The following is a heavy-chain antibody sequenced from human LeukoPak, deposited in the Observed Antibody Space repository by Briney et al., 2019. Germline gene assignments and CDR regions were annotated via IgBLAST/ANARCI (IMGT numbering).Heavy chain of an antibody. CDR1: RGTFSSYS. Sequence: GASVKVSCKASRGTFSSYSISWVRQAPGQELDWMGGIIPIFGTANYAQKFQGRVTITTDESTSTAYMELSSLSSDDTAVYVCASSSGYSYGSALDYWGQGTLVTVSS. D-gene: IGHD5-18*01. CDR2: IIPIFGTA. J-gene: IGHJ4*02. CDR3: ASSSGYSYGSALDY. V-gene: IGHV1-69*05.